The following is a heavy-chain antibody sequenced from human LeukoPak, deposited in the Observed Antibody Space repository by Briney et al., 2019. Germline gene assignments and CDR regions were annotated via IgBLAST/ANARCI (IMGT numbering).Heavy chain of an antibody. CDR1: GGSFSCYY. D-gene: IGHD3-3*01. CDR2: INHSGST. V-gene: IGHV4-34*01. J-gene: IGHJ5*02. Sequence: SETLSLTCAVYGGSFSCYYWSWIRQPPGKGLEWIGEINHSGSTNYNPSLKSRVTISVDTSKNQFSLKLSSVTAADTAVYYCARGGYYSSGNWFDPWGQGTLVTVSS. CDR3: ARGGYYSSGNWFDP.